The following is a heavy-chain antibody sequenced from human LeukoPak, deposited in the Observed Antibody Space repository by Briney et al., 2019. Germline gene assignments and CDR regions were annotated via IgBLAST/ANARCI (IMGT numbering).Heavy chain of an antibody. V-gene: IGHV3-23*01. Sequence: GGSLRLSCAASGFTFSSYAMSWVRQVPGKGLEWVAGISGRGGSTNYADSVKGRFTISRDNSKNTLYLQMNSLRVEDTAVYYCATDRGWRTSGYYLYYFEYWGQGTLVTFSS. CDR2: ISGRGGST. CDR3: ATDRGWRTSGYYLYYFEY. CDR1: GFTFSSYA. J-gene: IGHJ4*02. D-gene: IGHD3-3*01.